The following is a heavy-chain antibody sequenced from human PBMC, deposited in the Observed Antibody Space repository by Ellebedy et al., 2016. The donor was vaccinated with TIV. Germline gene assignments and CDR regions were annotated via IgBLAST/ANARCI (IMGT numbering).Heavy chain of an antibody. CDR2: FSFSGRT. V-gene: IGHV4-30-4*01. J-gene: IGHJ5*02. CDR1: GGSINRGDYY. D-gene: IGHD4-17*01. CDR3: SRVANGDYWWLDP. Sequence: MPSETLSLTCTVSGGSINRGDYYRSSIRQPPGKGLEWIGHFSFSGRTFYNPSLKSRYFISGDTSKNQFSLRLSAVTAANSAVYHCSRVANGDYWWLDPWGQGTLVTVSS.